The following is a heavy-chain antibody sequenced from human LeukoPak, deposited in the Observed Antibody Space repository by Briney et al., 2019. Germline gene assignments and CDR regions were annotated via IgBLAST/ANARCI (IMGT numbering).Heavy chain of an antibody. D-gene: IGHD6-19*01. CDR2: ISSSSSTM. Sequence: GGSLRLSCAASGFTFSSYWMHWVRQAPGKGLEWVSYISSSSSTMYYADSVKGRFTISRDNAKNSLYVQMNSLRDEDTAVYYCARDGYSSGWFVGWGQGTLVTVSS. CDR3: ARDGYSSGWFVG. V-gene: IGHV3-48*02. CDR1: GFTFSSYW. J-gene: IGHJ5*02.